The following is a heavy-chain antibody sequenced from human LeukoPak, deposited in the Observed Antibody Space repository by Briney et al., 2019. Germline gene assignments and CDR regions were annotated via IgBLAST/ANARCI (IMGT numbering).Heavy chain of an antibody. D-gene: IGHD6-19*01. J-gene: IGHJ3*02. CDR3: ARDRAVVGGAFDI. CDR2: IIPIFGTA. CDR1: GGTFSSYA. V-gene: IGHV1-69*01. Sequence: GASVKVSCKASGGTFSSYAISWARQAPGQGLEWMGGIIPIFGTANYAQKFQGRVTITADESTSTAYMELSSLRSEDTAVYYCARDRAVVGGAFDIWGQGTMVTVSS.